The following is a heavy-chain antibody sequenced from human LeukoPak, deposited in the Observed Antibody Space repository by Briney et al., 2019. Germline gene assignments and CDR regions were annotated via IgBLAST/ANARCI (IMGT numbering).Heavy chain of an antibody. J-gene: IGHJ4*02. V-gene: IGHV4-31*03. CDR1: GGAMSSGGDL. CDR3: ASCIKVSRSFYS. Sequence: SETLSLTCTVSGGAMSSGGDLWSWIRRYRGEGLDWIEYIYYSRSTSYNPSLKRRLTISVDTSKNQFQLTLTSVTAADTAVYYCASCIKVSRSFYSWGQGTLITVSS. D-gene: IGHD1-14*01. CDR2: IYYSRST.